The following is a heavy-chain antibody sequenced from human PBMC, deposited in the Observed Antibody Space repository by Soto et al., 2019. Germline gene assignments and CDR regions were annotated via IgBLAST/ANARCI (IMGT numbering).Heavy chain of an antibody. CDR2: IYVDDSET. J-gene: IGHJ4*02. Sequence: GESLKISCKGFGYSFTSFWIAWVRQMPGKGLEWMGIIYVDDSETRYSPSFQVQVTISADKSINAAYLQWSSLKASDTAMYYCARGDRGEYWGQGTLVTVSS. CDR3: ARGDRGEY. CDR1: GYSFTSFW. D-gene: IGHD2-21*02. V-gene: IGHV5-51*01.